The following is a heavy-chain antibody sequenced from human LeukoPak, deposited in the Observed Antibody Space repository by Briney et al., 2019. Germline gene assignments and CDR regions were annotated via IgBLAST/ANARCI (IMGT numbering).Heavy chain of an antibody. D-gene: IGHD3-10*01. V-gene: IGHV4-34*01. J-gene: IGHJ6*03. CDR3: ARLWFGELLFPRGTRRYYYMDV. CDR2: INHSGST. CDR1: GGSFSGYS. Sequence: SETLSLTCAVYGGSFSGYSWSWIRQPPGKGLEWIGEINHSGSTNYNPSLKSRVTISVDTSKNQFSLKLSSVTAADTAVYYCARLWFGELLFPRGTRRYYYMDVWGKGTTVTISS.